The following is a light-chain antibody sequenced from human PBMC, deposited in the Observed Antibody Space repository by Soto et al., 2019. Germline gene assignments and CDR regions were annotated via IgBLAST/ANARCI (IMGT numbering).Light chain of an antibody. J-gene: IGLJ3*02. CDR1: SIDVGSYDL. V-gene: IGLV2-23*01. CDR2: EGT. Sequence: QSVLTQPASVSGSPGQSNTVSCTGTSIDVGSYDLVSWYQQHPGKAPKLMIYEGTKRPSGVSNRFSGSKSGNTASLTISGLQTEDEADYYCCSYAGSSTLLFGGGTKLTVL. CDR3: CSYAGSSTLL.